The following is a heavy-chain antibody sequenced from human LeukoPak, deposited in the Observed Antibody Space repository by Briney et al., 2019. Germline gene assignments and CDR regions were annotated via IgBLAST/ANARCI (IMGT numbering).Heavy chain of an antibody. J-gene: IGHJ3*02. V-gene: IGHV4-4*07. CDR1: GGSISSYY. D-gene: IGHD5-12*01. Sequence: SETLSLTCTVSGGSISSYYWSWIRQPPGRGLEWIGRIYTSGSTNYNPSLKSRVTMSVDTSKNQFSLKLSSVTAADTAVYYCARDRSGYDDAFDIWGQGTMVTVSS. CDR2: IYTSGST. CDR3: ARDRSGYDDAFDI.